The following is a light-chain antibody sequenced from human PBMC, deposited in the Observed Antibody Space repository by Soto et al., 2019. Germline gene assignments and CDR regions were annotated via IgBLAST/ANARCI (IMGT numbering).Light chain of an antibody. CDR1: QSVSSY. J-gene: IGKJ1*01. V-gene: IGKV3-11*01. CDR2: DAS. Sequence: IVLTQSPATLSLSPGARATLSCRASQSVSSYLAWYQQKPGQDPRLLIYDASNRATGIPARFSGRGSGTDFTLTISSLEPEEFAVYYCQQRSNWPPAFGQGTKVDI. CDR3: QQRSNWPPA.